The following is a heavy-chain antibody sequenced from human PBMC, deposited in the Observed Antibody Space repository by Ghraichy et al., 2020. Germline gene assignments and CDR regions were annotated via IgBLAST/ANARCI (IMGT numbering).Heavy chain of an antibody. CDR1: GGSISSYY. J-gene: IGHJ6*02. CDR3: ARAPGRIVGAKDHYYGMDV. CDR2: IYYSGST. Sequence: SETLSLTCTVSGGSISSYYWSWIRQPPGKGLEWIGYIYYSGSTNYNPSLKSRVTISVDTSKNQFSLKLSSVTAADTAVYYCARAPGRIVGAKDHYYGMDVWGQGTTVTVSS. D-gene: IGHD1-26*01. V-gene: IGHV4-59*01.